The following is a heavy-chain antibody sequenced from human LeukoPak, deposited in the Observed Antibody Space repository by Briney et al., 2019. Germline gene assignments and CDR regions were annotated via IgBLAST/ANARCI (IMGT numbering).Heavy chain of an antibody. CDR1: GGSIGSGNYY. V-gene: IGHV4-39*01. CDR3: AGQGQHNYGYPFVDY. D-gene: IGHD5-18*01. CDR2: IYYTGST. Sequence: PSETLSLTCTVSGGSIGSGNYYWGWIRQPPGKGLEWSGSIYYTGSTYYSPSLKSRVTISVDTSKNQCSPKLSSVTAAHTAVYLCAGQGQHNYGYPFVDYWGQGTLVTVSS. J-gene: IGHJ4*02.